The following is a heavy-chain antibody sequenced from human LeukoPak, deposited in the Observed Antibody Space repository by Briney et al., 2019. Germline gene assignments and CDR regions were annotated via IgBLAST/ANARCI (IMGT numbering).Heavy chain of an antibody. CDR1: GGSISSYY. V-gene: IGHV4-59*06. D-gene: IGHD2-21*02. Sequence: PSETLSLTCTVSGGSISSYYWSWIRQPPGKGLEWIGHIYYSGSTYYNPSLKSRITISVDTSKNQFSLKLSSVTAADTAVYYCARVIPHCGGDCYSGFDPWGQGTLVTVSS. CDR3: ARVIPHCGGDCYSGFDP. J-gene: IGHJ5*02. CDR2: IYYSGST.